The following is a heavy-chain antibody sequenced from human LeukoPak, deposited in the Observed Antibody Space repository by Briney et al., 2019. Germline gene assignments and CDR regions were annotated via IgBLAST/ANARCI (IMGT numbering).Heavy chain of an antibody. CDR2: ISSSGGTI. D-gene: IGHD2-2*01. V-gene: IGHV3-11*04. Sequence: PGGSLRLSCAASGFTFSDYYMSWIRQAPGKGLEWVSYISSSGGTIYYADSVKGRFTISRDNAKNSLYLQMNSLRAEDTAVYYCARVGYQLLLSYYYYMDVWGKGTTVTVSS. CDR1: GFTFSDYY. CDR3: ARVGYQLLLSYYYYMDV. J-gene: IGHJ6*03.